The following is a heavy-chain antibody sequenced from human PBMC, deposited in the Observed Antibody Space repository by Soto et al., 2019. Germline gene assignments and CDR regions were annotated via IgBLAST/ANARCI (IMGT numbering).Heavy chain of an antibody. CDR1: GFSLSNARMG. Sequence: QVTLKESGPVLVKPTETLPLTCTVSGFSLSNARMGVSWIRQPPGQALEWLAHIFSNDEKSYSTSLQSRLTISEDISKSQVVLPMTIMETVDTATYYCARSRDRSSWWGSFDYLGQGTMVTVSS. D-gene: IGHD6-6*01. CDR2: IFSNDEK. J-gene: IGHJ4*02. V-gene: IGHV2-26*01. CDR3: ARSRDRSSWWGSFDY.